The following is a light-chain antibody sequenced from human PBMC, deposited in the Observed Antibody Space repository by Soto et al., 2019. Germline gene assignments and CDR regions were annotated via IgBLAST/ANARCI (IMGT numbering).Light chain of an antibody. Sequence: EIVMTQSPATLSVSPGERATLSCRASQSVSSNLAWYQQKPGQAPRLLIYGASTRATGVPVRFSGSGSGTEFTLTISSLQSEDFAVYYCQQFSNWPPFTFGPGTKVDLK. V-gene: IGKV3-15*01. CDR2: GAS. CDR1: QSVSSN. J-gene: IGKJ3*01. CDR3: QQFSNWPPFT.